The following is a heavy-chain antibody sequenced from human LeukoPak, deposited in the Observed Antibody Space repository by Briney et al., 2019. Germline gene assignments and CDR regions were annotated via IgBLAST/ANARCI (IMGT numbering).Heavy chain of an antibody. Sequence: GGSLRLSCAASGFTFSSYGMHWVRQAPGKGLEWVAVISYDGSNKYYADSVKGRFTISRDNSKNTLYLQMNSLRAEDTAVYYCAKDNGEGYYDSSGYYVPDYWGQGILVTVSS. J-gene: IGHJ4*02. CDR3: AKDNGEGYYDSSGYYVPDY. V-gene: IGHV3-30*18. CDR2: ISYDGSNK. D-gene: IGHD3-22*01. CDR1: GFTFSSYG.